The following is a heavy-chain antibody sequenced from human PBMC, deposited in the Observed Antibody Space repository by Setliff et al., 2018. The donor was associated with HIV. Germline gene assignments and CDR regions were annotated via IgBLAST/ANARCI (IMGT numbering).Heavy chain of an antibody. D-gene: IGHD3-22*01. J-gene: IGHJ4*01. Sequence: ASVKVSCKASGVTFSRYTITWVRQVPGQGLEWVGGLIPFFGTANYAQKFQGRVTITTDESTNTAYMELISLTSEDTAVYYCASGFDSSGLSYFNYWGQGTLVTVSS. CDR2: LIPFFGTA. CDR3: ASGFDSSGLSYFNY. CDR1: GVTFSRYT. V-gene: IGHV1-69*05.